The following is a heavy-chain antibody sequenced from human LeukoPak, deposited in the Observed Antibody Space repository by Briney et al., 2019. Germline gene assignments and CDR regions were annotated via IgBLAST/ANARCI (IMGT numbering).Heavy chain of an antibody. CDR1: GFTFSSYG. CDR2: ISYDGSNK. CDR3: AKNAVTTVYYYYGMDV. J-gene: IGHJ6*02. D-gene: IGHD4-11*01. Sequence: GGSLRLSCAASGFTFSSYGMHWVRQAPGKGLEWVAVISYDGSNKYYADSVKGRFTISRDNSKNTLYLQMNRLRAEDTAVYYCAKNAVTTVYYYYGMDVWGQGTTVTVSS. V-gene: IGHV3-30*18.